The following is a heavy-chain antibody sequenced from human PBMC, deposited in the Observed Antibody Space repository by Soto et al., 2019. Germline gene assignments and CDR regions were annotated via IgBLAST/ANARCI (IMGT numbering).Heavy chain of an antibody. CDR1: GFTFRTYD. V-gene: IGHV3-48*04. D-gene: IGHD4-17*01. CDR2: ISSSSSTV. Sequence: GGSLRLSCAASGFTFRTYDMHWVRQAPGKGLEWVSYISSSSSTVYYADSVKGRLTVSRDNAKNSLYLQMNSLRAEDTAVYYCARFLGYGIVDYWGQGALVTVSS. J-gene: IGHJ4*02. CDR3: ARFLGYGIVDY.